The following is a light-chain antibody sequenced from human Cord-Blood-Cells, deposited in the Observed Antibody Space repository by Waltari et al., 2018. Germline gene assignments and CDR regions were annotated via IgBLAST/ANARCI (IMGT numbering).Light chain of an antibody. V-gene: IGKV1-5*01. J-gene: IGKJ3*01. CDR3: QHYNSYFT. CDR1: KSISSW. Sequence: DIQMTQYPSTLSASVGARVTITCRASKSISSWLAWYQQKPGKAPKLLIYDASSLESGVPSLCSGGGAGTDFTLTISSLQPDDFATYYCQHYNSYFTFGPGTKVDIK. CDR2: DAS.